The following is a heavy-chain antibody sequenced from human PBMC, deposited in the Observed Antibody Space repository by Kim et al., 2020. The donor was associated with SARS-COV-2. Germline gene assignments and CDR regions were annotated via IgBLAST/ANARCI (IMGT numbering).Heavy chain of an antibody. CDR2: IIPIFGTA. V-gene: IGHV1-69*13. CDR1: GGTFSSYA. D-gene: IGHD1-26*01. Sequence: SVKVSCKASGGTFSSYAISWVRQAPGQGLEWMGGIIPIFGTANYAQKFQGRVTITADESTSTAYMELSSLRSEDTAVYYCARGAGGSYSSYYYYYGMDVWGQGTTVTVSS. CDR3: ARGAGGSYSSYYYYYGMDV. J-gene: IGHJ6*02.